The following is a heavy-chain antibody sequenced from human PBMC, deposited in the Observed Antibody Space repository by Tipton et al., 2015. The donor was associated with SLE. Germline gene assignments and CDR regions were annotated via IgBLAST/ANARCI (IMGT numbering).Heavy chain of an antibody. J-gene: IGHJ4*02. CDR1: GFTFSSYW. V-gene: IGHV3-7*01. Sequence: SLRLSCAASGFTFSSYWMSWVRQAPGKGLEWVANINQDGSEKYYVDSVKGRFTISRDNAKNSLYLQMNSLRSEDTAVYYCAKDRGFGELYLDSWGQGTLVTVSS. CDR3: AKDRGFGELYLDS. CDR2: INQDGSEK. D-gene: IGHD3-10*01.